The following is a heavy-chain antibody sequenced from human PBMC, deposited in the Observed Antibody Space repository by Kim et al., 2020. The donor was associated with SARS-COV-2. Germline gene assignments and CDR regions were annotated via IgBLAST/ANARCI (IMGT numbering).Heavy chain of an antibody. V-gene: IGHV3-66*02. CDR1: GFTVSSNY. J-gene: IGHJ3*02. CDR3: AHYDSSGKDAFDI. D-gene: IGHD3-22*01. CDR2: IYSGGST. Sequence: GGSLRLSCAASGFTVSSNYMSWVRQAPGKGLEWVSVIYSGGSTYYADSVKGRFTISRDNSKNTLYLQMNSLRAEDTAVYYCAHYDSSGKDAFDIWGQGTMVTVSS.